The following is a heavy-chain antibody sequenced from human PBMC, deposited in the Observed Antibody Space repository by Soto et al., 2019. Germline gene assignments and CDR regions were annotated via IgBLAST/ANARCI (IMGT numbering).Heavy chain of an antibody. CDR2: IIPIFGTA. J-gene: IGHJ6*02. V-gene: IGHV1-69*01. Sequence: QVQLVQSGAEVKKPGSSVKVSCKASGGTFSSYAISWVRQAPGQGLEWMGGIIPIFGTANYAQKFQGRVTITAVESTSTAYMELSSLRSEDTAVYYCARTGGRGIVVVPAAIYYGMDVWGQGTTVTVSS. CDR3: ARTGGRGIVVVPAAIYYGMDV. CDR1: GGTFSSYA. D-gene: IGHD2-2*01.